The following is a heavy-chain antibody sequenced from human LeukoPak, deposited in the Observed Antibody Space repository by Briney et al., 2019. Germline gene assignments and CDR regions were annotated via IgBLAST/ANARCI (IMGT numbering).Heavy chain of an antibody. CDR2: IIPILGIA. V-gene: IGHV1-69*04. CDR1: VGTFSSYT. D-gene: IGHD3-22*01. CDR3: AREIEGLYYYDSSGYYYAY. Sequence: SVKVSCRASVGTFSSYTISWVRQAPGQGLEWMGRIIPILGIANYAQKFQGRVTITADKSTSTAYMELSSLRPEDTAVYCCAREIEGLYYYDSSGYYYAYWGQGTLVTVSS. J-gene: IGHJ4*02.